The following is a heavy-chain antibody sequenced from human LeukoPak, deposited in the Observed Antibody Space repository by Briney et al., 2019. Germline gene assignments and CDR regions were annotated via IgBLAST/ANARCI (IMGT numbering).Heavy chain of an antibody. D-gene: IGHD4-17*01. CDR2: ISAYNGNT. Sequence: ASVKVSCKASGYTFTSYGISWVRQAPGQGLEWMGWISAYNGNTNYAQKLQGRVTMTTDTSTSTAYMELRSLRSDDTAVYYCARAIDYGDYEDYFDYWGQGTLVTVSS. CDR3: ARAIDYGDYEDYFDY. V-gene: IGHV1-18*01. CDR1: GYTFTSYG. J-gene: IGHJ4*02.